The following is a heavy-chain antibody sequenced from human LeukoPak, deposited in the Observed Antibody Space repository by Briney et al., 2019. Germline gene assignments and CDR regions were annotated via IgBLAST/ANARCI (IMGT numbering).Heavy chain of an antibody. J-gene: IGHJ1*01. CDR3: ARVSGPGLDEYFHL. V-gene: IGHV3-74*01. Sequence: GGSLRLSCAASGFTLSGAWMHWVGQAPGKGLVWVSRINPDGTDTRYADSVKGRFTISRDDAKNTLYLHMNSLRAEDTAVYYCARVSGPGLDEYFHLWGQGTLVTVSS. CDR1: GFTLSGAW. D-gene: IGHD3-10*01. CDR2: INPDGTDT.